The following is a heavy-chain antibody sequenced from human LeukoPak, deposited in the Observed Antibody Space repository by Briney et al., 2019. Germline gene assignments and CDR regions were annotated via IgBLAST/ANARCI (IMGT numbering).Heavy chain of an antibody. Sequence: GSLRLSCAASGFTFSSYWMSWVRQAPGKGLEWIGEINHSGSANYNPSLKSRVTLSIDKSKNQFSLNLNSVTAADTAVYYCARARRDSGYYKVDYWGQGTLVAVS. CDR3: ARARRDSGYYKVDY. CDR2: INHSGSA. D-gene: IGHD3-3*01. CDR1: GFTFSSYW. J-gene: IGHJ4*02. V-gene: IGHV4-34*01.